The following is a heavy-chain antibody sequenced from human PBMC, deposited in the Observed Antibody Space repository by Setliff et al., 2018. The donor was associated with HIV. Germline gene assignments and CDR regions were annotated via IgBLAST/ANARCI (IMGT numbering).Heavy chain of an antibody. CDR2: IYHSGTT. V-gene: IGHV4-38-2*01. CDR1: GYSISSDYY. D-gene: IGHD5-18*01. CDR3: ARVNTDLVYFDY. Sequence: PSETLSLTCVVSGYSISSDYYWGWLRQAPGKGLEWIGTIYHSGTTYYNPSLKSRVTMSVDPSKEQFSLKLISVPAADTAVYYRARVNTDLVYFDYWGHGTLVTVSS. J-gene: IGHJ4*01.